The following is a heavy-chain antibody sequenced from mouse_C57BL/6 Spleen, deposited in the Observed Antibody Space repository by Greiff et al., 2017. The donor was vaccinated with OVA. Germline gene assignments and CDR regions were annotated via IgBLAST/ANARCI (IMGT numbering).Heavy chain of an antibody. CDR3: ARSDYSPFAY. D-gene: IGHD2-12*01. CDR1: GYAFSSYW. Sequence: VQGVESGAELVKPGASVKISCKASGYAFSSYWMNWVKQRPGKGLEWIGQIYPGDGDTNYNGKFKGKATLTADKSSSTAYMQLSSLTSEDSAVYFCARSDYSPFAYWGQGTLVTVSA. J-gene: IGHJ3*01. CDR2: IYPGDGDT. V-gene: IGHV1-80*01.